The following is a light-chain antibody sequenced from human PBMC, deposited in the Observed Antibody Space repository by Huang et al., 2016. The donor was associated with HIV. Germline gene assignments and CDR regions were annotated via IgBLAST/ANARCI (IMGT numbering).Light chain of an antibody. Sequence: DVIMTQSPLLLPVTLGQPAAISCRSSQTLVHTDGNTYLNWFLQRPGQSPRRLIYKVSNRDSGVPDRFTDSGSGIEFTLTISRVEAEDVGIYYCMQGTHWPPGTFGQGTNMEIK. CDR1: QTLVHTDGNTY. J-gene: IGKJ1*01. V-gene: IGKV2-30*02. CDR2: KVS. CDR3: MQGTHWPPGT.